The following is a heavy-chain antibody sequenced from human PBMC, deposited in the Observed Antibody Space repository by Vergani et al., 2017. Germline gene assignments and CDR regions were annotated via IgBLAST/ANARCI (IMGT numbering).Heavy chain of an antibody. V-gene: IGHV3-33*01. CDR2: TWYDGNNK. CDR3: AGDLRLLYNRFDP. D-gene: IGHD1-14*01. J-gene: IGHJ5*02. CDR1: GFTFNQYG. Sequence: QVQLVESGGGVVQPGRSLRLSCAASGFTFNQYGMHWVRQAPGKGLEWVAVTWYDGNNKQYADSVKGRFTISRDNSKSTMYLQVNSLRDEDTGVYYCAGDLRLLYNRFDPWGQGTLVTVSS.